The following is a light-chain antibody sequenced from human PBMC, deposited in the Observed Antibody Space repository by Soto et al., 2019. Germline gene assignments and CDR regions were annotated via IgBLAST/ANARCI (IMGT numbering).Light chain of an antibody. CDR1: SGSIANNY. CDR3: QSYDADFVI. V-gene: IGLV6-57*04. CDR2: ENK. Sequence: NFMLTQPHSVSESPGKTVTISCTRSSGSIANNYVQWYQQRPGSAPTTVIYENKLRPSGGPGRFSGSTDASSNSASLTIAGQQTEDEDYYYCQSYDADFVIFGGGTKLTVL. J-gene: IGLJ2*01.